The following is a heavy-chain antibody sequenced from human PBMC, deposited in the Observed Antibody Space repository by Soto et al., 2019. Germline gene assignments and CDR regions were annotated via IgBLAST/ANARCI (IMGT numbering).Heavy chain of an antibody. Sequence: GGSLRLSCAASGFTFSNAWINWVRQTPGRGLEWVGRVKSKNDGGTTDFAAPVKGRFAISRDDSKNMVYLEMNSLQTEDTAMYYCTTDSDITTLPVLFAYWGHGTLVTVAS. CDR3: TTDSDITTLPVLFAY. V-gene: IGHV3-15*07. J-gene: IGHJ4*01. CDR2: VKSKNDGGTT. D-gene: IGHD3-22*01. CDR1: GFTFSNAW.